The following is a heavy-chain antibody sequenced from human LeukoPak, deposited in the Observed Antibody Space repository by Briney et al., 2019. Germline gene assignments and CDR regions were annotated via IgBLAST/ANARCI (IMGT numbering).Heavy chain of an antibody. D-gene: IGHD3-10*02. CDR1: GFTFNDYS. V-gene: IGHV3-43*01. J-gene: IGHJ4*02. CDR2: AGWAGGTT. Sequence: PGRSLRLSCAASGFTFNDYSMNWVRQAPGKGLEWVSLAGWAGGTTFYSDSVRGRFTISRDSGRKSVYLQMNSLTTDDTAFYFCAKELDTMFFDYWGQGALVTVSS. CDR3: AKELDTMFFDY.